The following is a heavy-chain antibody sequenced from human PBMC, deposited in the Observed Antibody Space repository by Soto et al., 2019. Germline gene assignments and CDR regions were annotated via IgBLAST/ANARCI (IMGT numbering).Heavy chain of an antibody. D-gene: IGHD2-21*01. Sequence: EVQLVESGGGLVXAGGSLXLFCTASGFXFXXYNMNWVRQAPGKGLEWVSSISTGGAYMFYADSVKGRFTISRDNAQNSLFLQIDSPRAEDTAVYYCARDIASPGGDYFDSWGQGTLVTVSS. V-gene: IGHV3-21*06. CDR2: ISTGGAYM. CDR1: GFXFXXYN. CDR3: ARDIASPGGDYFDS. J-gene: IGHJ4*02.